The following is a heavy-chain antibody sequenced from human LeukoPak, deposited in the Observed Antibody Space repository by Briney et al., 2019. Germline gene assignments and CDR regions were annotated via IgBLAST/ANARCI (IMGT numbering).Heavy chain of an antibody. CDR1: GYTFTYYG. J-gene: IGHJ4*02. D-gene: IGHD5-18*01. CDR2: ISTHNGNT. Sequence: EASVKVSCKASGYTFTYYGITWVRQAPGQGLEWMGWISTHNGNTTYAQNLQGRVTMTTDTSTGTAYMELRSLTSDDTAVYYCVRGGHTTMVEFDFWGQGTLVIVSS. CDR3: VRGGHTTMVEFDF. V-gene: IGHV1-18*01.